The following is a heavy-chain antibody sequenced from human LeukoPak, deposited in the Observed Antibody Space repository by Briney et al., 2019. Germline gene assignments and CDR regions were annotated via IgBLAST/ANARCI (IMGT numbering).Heavy chain of an antibody. Sequence: GESLKISCKGSGYSFTSYWIGWVRQMPGKGLEWMGIIYPGDSDTRYSPSFQGQVTISADKSISTAYLQWSSLKASDTAMYYCARRNGLVAGGINTFDYWGQGTLVTVSS. V-gene: IGHV5-51*01. J-gene: IGHJ4*02. D-gene: IGHD6-19*01. CDR2: IYPGDSDT. CDR3: ARRNGLVAGGINTFDY. CDR1: GYSFTSYW.